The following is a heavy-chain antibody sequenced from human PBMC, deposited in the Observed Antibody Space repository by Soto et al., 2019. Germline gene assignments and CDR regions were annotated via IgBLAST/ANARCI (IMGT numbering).Heavy chain of an antibody. CDR3: AKGVRYSSGTNCFDP. CDR2: VKQDGTKT. Sequence: PGGSLRLSCAASGFTFSSYWMSWVRQAPGKGLEWVANVKQDGTKTYYVDSVKGRFTISRDNSKNTLYLQMNSLRAEDTAVYYCAKGVRYSSGTNCFDPWGQGTLVTVSS. J-gene: IGHJ5*02. D-gene: IGHD6-19*01. V-gene: IGHV3-7*01. CDR1: GFTFSSYW.